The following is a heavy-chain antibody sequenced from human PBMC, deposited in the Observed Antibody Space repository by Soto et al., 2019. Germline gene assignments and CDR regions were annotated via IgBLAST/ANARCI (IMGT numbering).Heavy chain of an antibody. CDR3: AYSTGWYRHDV. CDR1: GDSISNSRW. Sequence: QVQLQESGPGLLKPSGTLSLTCAVSGDSISNSRWWTWVRQPPGKGLEWIGDIFHSGDTNYNPSLKSRVFISVDKSQNQFSLKVSSVTAADTAVYYCAYSTGWYRHDVWGQGTLVTLSS. CDR2: IFHSGDT. V-gene: IGHV4-4*02. J-gene: IGHJ3*01. D-gene: IGHD6-19*01.